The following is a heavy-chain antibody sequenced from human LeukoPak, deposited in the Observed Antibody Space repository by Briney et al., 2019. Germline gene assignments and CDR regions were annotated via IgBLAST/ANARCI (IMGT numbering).Heavy chain of an antibody. V-gene: IGHV4-4*08. D-gene: IGHD4-23*01. CDR1: GGSISSYY. CDR3: ARLSTTVVSFDY. CDR2: IYTSGST. J-gene: IGHJ4*02. Sequence: SETLSLTCTVSGGSISSYYWSWIRQPPGKGLEWIGRIYTSGSTNYNPSLKSRVTISVDTSKNQFSLKLSSVTAADTAVYYCARLSTTVVSFDYWGQGTLVTVSS.